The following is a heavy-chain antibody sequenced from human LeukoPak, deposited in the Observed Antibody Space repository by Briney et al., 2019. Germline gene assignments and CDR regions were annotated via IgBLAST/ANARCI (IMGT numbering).Heavy chain of an antibody. CDR3: ARIGAGSSRDY. CDR2: IVGSSST. V-gene: IGHV3-21*01. J-gene: IGHJ4*02. CDR1: GFTFSNFA. D-gene: IGHD6-13*01. Sequence: PGGSLRLSCAASGFTFSNFAMTWVRQAPGKGLEWVSSIVGSSSTYYADSLKGRFTISRDNAKNSMYLQMNSLRAEDTAVYYCARIGAGSSRDYWGQGTLVTVSS.